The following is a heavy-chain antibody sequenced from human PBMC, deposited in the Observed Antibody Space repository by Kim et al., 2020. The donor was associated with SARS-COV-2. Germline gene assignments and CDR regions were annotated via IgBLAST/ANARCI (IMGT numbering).Heavy chain of an antibody. CDR3: AKDLGDCGGDCYSGAFDI. J-gene: IGHJ3*02. CDR1: GFTFDDYA. Sequence: GGSLRLSCAASGFTFDDYAMHWVRQAPGKGLEWVSGISWNSGSIGYADSVKGRFTISRDNAKNSLYLQMNSLRAEDTALYYCAKDLGDCGGDCYSGAFDIWGQGTMVTVSS. D-gene: IGHD2-21*01. V-gene: IGHV3-9*01. CDR2: ISWNSGSI.